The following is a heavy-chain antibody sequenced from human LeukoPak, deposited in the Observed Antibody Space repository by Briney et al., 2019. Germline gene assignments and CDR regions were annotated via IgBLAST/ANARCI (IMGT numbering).Heavy chain of an antibody. D-gene: IGHD1-26*01. V-gene: IGHV3-48*02. Sequence: GGSLRLSCAASGFTFSSYSMNWVRQAPGKGLEWVSHITASGTAMFYADSGKGRFTISRDNAKNSLYLQMNSLRDEDTAVYYCVSSGSYRFDYWSQGTLVTVSS. J-gene: IGHJ4*02. CDR2: ITASGTAM. CDR1: GFTFSSYS. CDR3: VSSGSYRFDY.